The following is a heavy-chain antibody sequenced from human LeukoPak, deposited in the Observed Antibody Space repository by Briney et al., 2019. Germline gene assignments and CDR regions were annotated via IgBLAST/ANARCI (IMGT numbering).Heavy chain of an antibody. V-gene: IGHV4-30-4*01. J-gene: IGHJ4*02. Sequence: SETLSLTCTVSGGSISSGDYYWSWIRQPPGKGLEWIGYIYYSGSTYYNPSLKSRVTISVDTSKNQFSLKLSSVTAADTAVYYCARGLGRELLRSYYFDYWGQGTLVTVSS. CDR1: GGSISSGDYY. CDR3: ARGLGRELLRSYYFDY. D-gene: IGHD1-26*01. CDR2: IYYSGST.